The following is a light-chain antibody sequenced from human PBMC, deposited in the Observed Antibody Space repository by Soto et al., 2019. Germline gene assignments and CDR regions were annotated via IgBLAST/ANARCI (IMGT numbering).Light chain of an antibody. CDR1: SNDVGGYNS. Sequence: QSALTQPPSASGCPGQSVTISCTGTSNDVGGYNSVSWYQQHPGKAPRLMIYEVSERPSGVPDRFSGSKSGNTASLTVSGLQAEDEADYYCSSYAGSNNYVFGIGTKVTVL. J-gene: IGLJ1*01. CDR3: SSYAGSNNYV. CDR2: EVS. V-gene: IGLV2-8*01.